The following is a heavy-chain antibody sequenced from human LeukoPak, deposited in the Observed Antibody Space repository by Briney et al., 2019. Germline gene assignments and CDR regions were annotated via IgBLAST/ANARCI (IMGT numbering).Heavy chain of an antibody. CDR1: GDSISSGNSY. Sequence: PSQTLSLTCTVSGDSISSGNSYWSWSRQPPGKGLEWIGSIYYSGYTYHNPSLKSRVTISVDTSKDQFSLKLSAVTAADTAVYYCARAGQYYHDSAGYFPDFWGQGTLVTVSS. CDR3: ARAGQYYHDSAGYFPDF. J-gene: IGHJ4*02. V-gene: IGHV4-30-4*01. D-gene: IGHD3-22*01. CDR2: IYYSGYT.